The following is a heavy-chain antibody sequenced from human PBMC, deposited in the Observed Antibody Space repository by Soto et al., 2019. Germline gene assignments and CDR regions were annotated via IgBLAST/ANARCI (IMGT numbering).Heavy chain of an antibody. Sequence: GVSLRLSCAASGFPFSSYSMNWVRPAPGKGLEWVSSISSSSSYIYYADSVKGRFTISRDNAKNSLYLQMNSLRAEDTAVYYCAREVIDSSGWYGNWFDPWGQGTLVTVS. CDR3: AREVIDSSGWYGNWFDP. CDR2: ISSSSSYI. J-gene: IGHJ5*02. D-gene: IGHD6-19*01. CDR1: GFPFSSYS. V-gene: IGHV3-21*01.